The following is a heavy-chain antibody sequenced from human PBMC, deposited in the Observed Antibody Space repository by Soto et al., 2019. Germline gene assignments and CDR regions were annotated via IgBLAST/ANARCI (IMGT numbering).Heavy chain of an antibody. V-gene: IGHV3-48*01. CDR1: GFTFSSYS. J-gene: IGHJ4*02. D-gene: IGHD3-10*01. Sequence: PGGSLRLSCAASGFTFSSYSMNWVRQAPGKGLEWVSYISSSTIYYADSVKGRFTISRDNAKNSLYLQMNSLRAEDTAVYYCARPYYGSGSYYLDYWGQGTLVTVSS. CDR3: ARPYYGSGSYYLDY. CDR2: ISSSTI.